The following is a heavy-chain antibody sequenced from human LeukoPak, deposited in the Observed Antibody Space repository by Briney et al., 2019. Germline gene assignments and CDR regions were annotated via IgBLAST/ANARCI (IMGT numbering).Heavy chain of an antibody. J-gene: IGHJ3*02. CDR3: AGRLWRRDGYNLSAFDI. Sequence: SQTLSLTYAVQSRSFSVYHWSWIPQPPGKGLEWIGVLNHSGSTNYNPSLKSRVTISVDTSKNQFSLKLSSVTAADTAVYYCAGRLWRRDGYNLSAFDIWGQGTMVTVSS. CDR2: LNHSGST. D-gene: IGHD5-24*01. CDR1: SRSFSVYH. V-gene: IGHV4-34*01.